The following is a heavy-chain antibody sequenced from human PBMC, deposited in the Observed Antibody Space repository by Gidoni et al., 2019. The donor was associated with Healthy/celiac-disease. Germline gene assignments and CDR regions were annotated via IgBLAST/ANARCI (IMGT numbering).Heavy chain of an antibody. CDR1: GGSFSGYY. D-gene: IGHD5-12*01. Sequence: QVPLQQWGAGLLKPSETLSLTCAVYGGSFSGYYWSWIRQPPGKGLEWIGEINHSGSTNYNPSLKSRVTISVDTSKNQFSLKLSSVTAADTAVYYCARGRLRAYNWFDPWGQGTLVTVSS. J-gene: IGHJ5*02. CDR3: ARGRLRAYNWFDP. CDR2: INHSGST. V-gene: IGHV4-34*01.